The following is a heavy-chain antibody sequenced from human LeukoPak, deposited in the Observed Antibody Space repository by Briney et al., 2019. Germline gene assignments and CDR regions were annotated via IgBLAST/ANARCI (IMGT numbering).Heavy chain of an antibody. CDR2: IYTSGST. Sequence: SETLSLTCTVSGGSISSYYWSWIRQPAGKGLEWIGRIYTSGSTNYNPSLKSRVTMSVDTSKNQFSLKLSSVTAADTAVYYCASDRRGYSYGQTPFDYWGQGTLVTVSS. CDR3: ASDRRGYSYGQTPFDY. V-gene: IGHV4-4*07. J-gene: IGHJ4*02. D-gene: IGHD5-18*01. CDR1: GGSISSYY.